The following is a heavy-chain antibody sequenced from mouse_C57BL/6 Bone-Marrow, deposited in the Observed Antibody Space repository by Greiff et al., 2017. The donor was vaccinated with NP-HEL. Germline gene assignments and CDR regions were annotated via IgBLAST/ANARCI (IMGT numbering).Heavy chain of an antibody. CDR3: ARGGYGSLYAMDY. CDR1: GYAFTNYL. J-gene: IGHJ4*01. Sequence: QVQLQQSGAELVRPGTSVKVSCKASGYAFTNYLIEWVKQRPGQGLEWIGVINPGSGGTNYNEKFKGKATLTADKSSSTAYMQLSSLTSEDSAVYFCARGGYGSLYAMDYWGQGTSVTVSS. V-gene: IGHV1-54*01. D-gene: IGHD1-1*01. CDR2: INPGSGGT.